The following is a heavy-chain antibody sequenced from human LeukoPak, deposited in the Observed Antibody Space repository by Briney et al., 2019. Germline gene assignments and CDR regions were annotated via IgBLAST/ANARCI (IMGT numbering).Heavy chain of an antibody. Sequence: GGSLRLSCAASGFTFDDYAMHWVRQAPGKGLEWVSLISWDGGSTYYADSVKGRFTISRDNRKNSLYLQMNSLRAEDTALYYCAKAASPKSRRYGMDVWGKGTTVTVSS. V-gene: IGHV3-43D*04. CDR3: AKAASPKSRRYGMDV. J-gene: IGHJ6*04. CDR1: GFTFDDYA. CDR2: ISWDGGST.